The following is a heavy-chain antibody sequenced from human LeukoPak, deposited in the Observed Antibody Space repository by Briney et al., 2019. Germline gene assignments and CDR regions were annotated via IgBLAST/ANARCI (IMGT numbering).Heavy chain of an antibody. V-gene: IGHV3-72*01. Sequence: GGSLRLSCAASGFTFSDHYMDWVRQAPGKGLEWVGRIRNKANSYTTESAASVKGRFTISRDDSKNSLYLQMNSLKTEDTAVYYCARDRGPNFWSGSSPLDYYYGMDVWGQGTTVTVSS. CDR3: ARDRGPNFWSGSSPLDYYYGMDV. D-gene: IGHD3-3*01. CDR2: IRNKANSYTT. CDR1: GFTFSDHY. J-gene: IGHJ6*02.